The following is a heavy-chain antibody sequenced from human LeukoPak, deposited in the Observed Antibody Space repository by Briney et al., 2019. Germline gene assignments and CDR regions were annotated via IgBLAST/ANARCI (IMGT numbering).Heavy chain of an antibody. D-gene: IGHD3-10*01. CDR2: IYSSGST. CDR3: ARSDGYGLVGI. J-gene: IGHJ3*02. CDR1: GGSISTYY. Sequence: SETLSLTCTVSGGSISTYYWSWIRQPAGKGLEWIGRIYSSGSTNYNPSLKSRVTMSVDTSKNQFSLKLRSVTAADTAVYYCARSDGYGLVGIWGQGTMVAVSS. V-gene: IGHV4-4*07.